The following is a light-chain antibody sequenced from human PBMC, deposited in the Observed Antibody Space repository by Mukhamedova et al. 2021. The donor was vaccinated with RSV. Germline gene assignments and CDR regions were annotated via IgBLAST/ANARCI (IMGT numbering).Light chain of an antibody. Sequence: GNKYTCWYQQRPGQSPVLVMYQDTNRPSGIPERFSGSNSENTATLTISGTQTMDEADYYCQAWDSSTGWVFGGGTKLTVL. CDR3: QAWDSSTGWV. CDR1: GNKY. CDR2: QDT. J-gene: IGLJ2*01. V-gene: IGLV3-1*01.